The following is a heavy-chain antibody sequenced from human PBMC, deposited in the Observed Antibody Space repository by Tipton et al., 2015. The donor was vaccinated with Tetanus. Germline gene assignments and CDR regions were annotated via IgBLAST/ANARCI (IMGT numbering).Heavy chain of an antibody. CDR3: ARGITDGYNRRLDY. V-gene: IGHV4-4*07. D-gene: IGHD5-24*01. CDR2: ISNGNT. Sequence: LRLSCTVSRGPISSYYWSWIRQPAGKGLEWVGHISNGNTDYSTSLKSRVTLSVDLSKNQFSLQLRAVTAADPAVYYCARGITDGYNRRLDYWGQGLRVAVS. CDR1: RGPISSYY. J-gene: IGHJ4*02.